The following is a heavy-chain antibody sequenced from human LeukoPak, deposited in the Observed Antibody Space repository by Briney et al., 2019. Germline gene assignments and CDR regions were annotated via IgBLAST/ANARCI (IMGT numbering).Heavy chain of an antibody. J-gene: IGHJ5*02. Sequence: GASVKVSCKASGGTFSSYAISWVRQAPGQGLEWMGGIIPIFGTANYAQKFQGRVTITADKSTSTAYMELSSLRSEDTAVYYCARGPGYYCSSTSCSYLLTNWFDPWGQGTLVTVSS. CDR3: ARGPGYYCSSTSCSYLLTNWFDP. CDR2: IIPIFGTA. V-gene: IGHV1-69*06. CDR1: GGTFSSYA. D-gene: IGHD2-2*01.